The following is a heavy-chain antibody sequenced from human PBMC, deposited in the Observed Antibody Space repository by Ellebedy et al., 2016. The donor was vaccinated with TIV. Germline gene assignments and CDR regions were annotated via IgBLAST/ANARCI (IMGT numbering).Heavy chain of an antibody. D-gene: IGHD3-16*02. J-gene: IGHJ4*02. CDR1: GFTFSDYY. CDR3: ARGQLRLGELSLAPFDY. V-gene: IGHV3-11*06. CDR2: ISSSSSYT. Sequence: PGESLKISCAASGFTFSDYYMSWIRQAPGKGLEWVSYISSSSSYTNYADSVKGRFTISRDNAKNSLYLQMNSLRAEDTAVYYCARGQLRLGELSLAPFDYWGQGTLVTVSS.